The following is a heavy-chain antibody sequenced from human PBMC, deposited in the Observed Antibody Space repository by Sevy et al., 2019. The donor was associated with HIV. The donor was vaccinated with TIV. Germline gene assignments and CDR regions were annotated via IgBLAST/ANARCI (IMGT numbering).Heavy chain of an antibody. CDR3: AKAGSYGSGLRGFGY. J-gene: IGHJ4*02. CDR2: ISGSGGST. D-gene: IGHD3-10*01. V-gene: IGHV3-23*01. Sequence: GGSLRLSCAASGFTFSSYAMSWVRQAPGKGLEWVSAISGSGGSTYYADSVKGRFTISRDNSKNTLYLQMNSRRAEDTAVYYCAKAGSYGSGLRGFGYWGQGTLVTVSS. CDR1: GFTFSSYA.